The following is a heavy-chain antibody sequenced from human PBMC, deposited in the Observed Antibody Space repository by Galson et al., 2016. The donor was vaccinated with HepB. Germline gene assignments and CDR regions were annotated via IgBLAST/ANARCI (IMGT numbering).Heavy chain of an antibody. J-gene: IGHJ4*02. CDR1: GYTFTKYW. D-gene: IGHD6-13*01. Sequence: QSGAEVKKPGESLKISCQGSGYTFTKYWIGWVRQLPGEGLEWMGVIYPQDSDTRYGPSFQGQVTISADKSISTAYLQWTSLKASDTGIYFCVRRRAAAAGGRGDFWGQGTQVTVSS. V-gene: IGHV5-51*01. CDR3: VRRRAAAAGGRGDF. CDR2: IYPQDSDT.